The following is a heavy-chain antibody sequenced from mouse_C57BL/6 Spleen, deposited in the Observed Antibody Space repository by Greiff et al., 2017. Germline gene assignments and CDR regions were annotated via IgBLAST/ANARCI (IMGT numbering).Heavy chain of an antibody. J-gene: IGHJ2*01. CDR2: INPGSGGT. CDR3: ARSGYCCGSSDY. Sequence: VQLQQSGAELVRPGTSVKVSCKASGYAFTNYLIEWVKQRPGQGLEWIGVINPGSGGTNYNEKFKGKATLPADKSSSTAYMPLSSLTSEDSAVYFCARSGYCCGSSDYWGQGTTLTGSS. D-gene: IGHD1-1*01. CDR1: GYAFTNYL. V-gene: IGHV1-54*01.